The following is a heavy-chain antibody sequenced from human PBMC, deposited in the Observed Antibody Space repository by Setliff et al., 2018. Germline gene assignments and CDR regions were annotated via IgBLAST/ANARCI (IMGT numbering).Heavy chain of an antibody. V-gene: IGHV4-39*07. J-gene: IGHJ6*02. CDR2: IYYSGST. D-gene: IGHD6-13*01. CDR1: GGSISSSSYY. Sequence: SETLSLTCTVSGGSISSSSYYWGWIRQPPGKGLEWIGSIYYSGSTYYNPSLKSRVTISVDTSKNQFSLKLSSVTAADTAVYYCARDSLGRAAAGYYGMDVWGQGTTVTVSS. CDR3: ARDSLGRAAAGYYGMDV.